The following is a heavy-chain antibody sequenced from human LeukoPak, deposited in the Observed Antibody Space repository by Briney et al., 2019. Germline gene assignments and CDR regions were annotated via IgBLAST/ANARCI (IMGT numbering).Heavy chain of an antibody. CDR3: AKGQVANTRYFEY. V-gene: IGHV3-23*01. Sequence: GGSLKLSCAASGFTFSVSAMHWVRQAPGKGLEWVSIISYSGGSIYYADSVKGRFTISRDNSKNTLYLQMNSLRAEDTAIYYCAKGQVANTRYFEYWGQGTLVTVSS. CDR2: ISYSGGSI. CDR1: GFTFSVSA. J-gene: IGHJ4*02. D-gene: IGHD2-15*01.